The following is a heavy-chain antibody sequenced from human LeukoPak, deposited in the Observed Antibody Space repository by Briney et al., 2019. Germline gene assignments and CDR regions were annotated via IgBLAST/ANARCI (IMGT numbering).Heavy chain of an antibody. D-gene: IGHD2-15*01. Sequence: ESLKIPCKGFGYSFDTYWIAWVGHMPRKGLDWMGIIYPGNSDTRYSPSFQGQVTISADKSITTPYLQWSSLEASDTAIYYCARGLYCSGGSCRFDYWGQGTLVTVSS. J-gene: IGHJ4*02. V-gene: IGHV5-51*01. CDR1: GYSFDTYW. CDR2: IYPGNSDT. CDR3: ARGLYCSGGSCRFDY.